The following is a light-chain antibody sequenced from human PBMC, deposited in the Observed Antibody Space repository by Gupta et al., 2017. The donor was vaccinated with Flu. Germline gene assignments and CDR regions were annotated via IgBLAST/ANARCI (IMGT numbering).Light chain of an antibody. Sequence: QSALTQPAPVSGSPGQSITISCTGTSSDVGGFHQVYWYQQHPGKAPKIMIYEVNNRPAGVSNRFSGSKSVNTASLTISGLKAEDEADYYFSAYTSGSTRVFGGGTKLIVL. CDR2: EVN. J-gene: IGLJ3*02. CDR3: SAYTSGSTRV. V-gene: IGLV2-14*01. CDR1: SSDVGGFHQ.